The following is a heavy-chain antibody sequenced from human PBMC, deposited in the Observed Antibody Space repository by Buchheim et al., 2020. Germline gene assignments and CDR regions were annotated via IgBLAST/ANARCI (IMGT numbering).Heavy chain of an antibody. V-gene: IGHV3-33*01. CDR3: ARDQFHSSGYNYYFYAMDV. J-gene: IGHJ6*02. CDR2: IWYDGSNK. CDR1: GFTFSSYG. Sequence: QVQLVESGGGVVQPGRSLRLSCAASGFTFSSYGMHWVRQAPGKGLEWVAVIWYDGSNKYYVESVKGRFTISGDDSKNTLYLQMNSLRAEDTAVYYCARDQFHSSGYNYYFYAMDVWGQGTT. D-gene: IGHD3-22*01.